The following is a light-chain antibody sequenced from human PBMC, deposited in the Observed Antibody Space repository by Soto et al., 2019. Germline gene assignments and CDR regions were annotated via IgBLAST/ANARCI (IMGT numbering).Light chain of an antibody. J-gene: IGKJ1*01. CDR2: KAS. CDR3: QQYNSYSLRT. Sequence: DIQMTQSPSTLSASVGDRVTITCRAIQSISSWLAWYQQKPGKAPKLLIYKASSLESGVPSRFSGSGSGTEFTLTISSLQPDDFATYYCQQYNSYSLRTFGQGTKVDIK. V-gene: IGKV1-5*03. CDR1: QSISSW.